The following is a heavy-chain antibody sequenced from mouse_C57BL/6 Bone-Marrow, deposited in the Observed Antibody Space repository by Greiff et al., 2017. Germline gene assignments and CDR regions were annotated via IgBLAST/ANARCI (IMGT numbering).Heavy chain of an antibody. Sequence: QVTLKECGPGILQPSQTLSLTCSFSGFSLSTFGMGVGWIRQPSGKGLEWLAHIWWDDDKYYNPALKSRLTISKDTSKNQVFLEDAKIDTADTSADYWARIAMGLRDYWGQGTALTVSS. CDR1: GFSLSTFGMG. V-gene: IGHV8-8*01. D-gene: IGHD1-1*02. CDR3: ARIAMGLRDY. CDR2: IWWDDDK. J-gene: IGHJ2*01.